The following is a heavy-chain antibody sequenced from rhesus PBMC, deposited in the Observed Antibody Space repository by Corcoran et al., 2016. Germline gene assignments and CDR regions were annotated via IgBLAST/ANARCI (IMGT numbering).Heavy chain of an antibody. CDR2: NYGSGESS. D-gene: IGHD1-26*01. Sequence: QVQLQESGPAVVKPSETLSLTCAVSGGSISSSNWWSWFRQSPGKGQEWIWGNYGSGESSEYNPSLKSRVTISKDTSQNQFSLKLSSVTAADTATYYCAKDRNWNYGLDSWGQGVVVTVSS. CDR3: AKDRNWNYGLDS. CDR1: GGSISSSNW. V-gene: IGHV4-93*01. J-gene: IGHJ6*01.